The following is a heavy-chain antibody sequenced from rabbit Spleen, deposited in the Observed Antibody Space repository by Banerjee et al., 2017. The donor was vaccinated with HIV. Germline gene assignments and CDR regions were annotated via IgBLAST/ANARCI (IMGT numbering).Heavy chain of an antibody. V-gene: IGHV1S45*01. CDR3: ARDRYSMYDYVGYAYAM. J-gene: IGHJ4*01. CDR1: GFSFSSSYY. CDR2: IYGGRTGST. D-gene: IGHD6-1*01. Sequence: QEQLVESGGDLVKPGASLTLTCTASGFSFSSSYYMCWVRQAPGKGLEWIACIYGGRTGSTHYASWAKGRFTISKTSSTTVTLQMTSLTAADTATYFCARDRYSMYDYVGYAYAMWGPGTLVTVS.